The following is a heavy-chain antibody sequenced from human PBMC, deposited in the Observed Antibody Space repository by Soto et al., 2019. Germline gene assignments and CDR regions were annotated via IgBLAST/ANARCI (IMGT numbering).Heavy chain of an antibody. CDR1: GYTFTSYD. Sequence: QVQLVQSGAEVKKPGASVKVSCKASGYTFTSYDINWVRQATGQGLEWMGWMNPNSGNTGYAQKFQGRVTMTRNTSINTAYMELSSLRSEDTAVYYCARAKREVAATGNYYFDYWGQGTLVTVSS. CDR2: MNPNSGNT. D-gene: IGHD2-15*01. V-gene: IGHV1-8*01. CDR3: ARAKREVAATGNYYFDY. J-gene: IGHJ4*02.